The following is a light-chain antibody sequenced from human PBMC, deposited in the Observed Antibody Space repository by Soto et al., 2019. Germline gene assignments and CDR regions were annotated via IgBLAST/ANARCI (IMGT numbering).Light chain of an antibody. J-gene: IGLJ1*01. CDR3: TSYTTSSTYV. CDR1: SSDVGRYNR. Sequence: QSALTQPPSVSGSPGQSVAISCTGTSSDVGRYNRVSWYQQSPGTAPKLMIYEVNNRPSGVPDRFSGSKSGNTASLTISGLQPEDEGDYYCTSYTTSSTYVFGTGTKVTVL. V-gene: IGLV2-18*02. CDR2: EVN.